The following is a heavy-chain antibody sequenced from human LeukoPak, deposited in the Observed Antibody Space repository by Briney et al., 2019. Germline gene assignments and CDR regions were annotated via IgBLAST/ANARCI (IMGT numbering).Heavy chain of an antibody. CDR1: GFTFSGYS. D-gene: IGHD6-6*01. V-gene: IGHV3-21*01. Sequence: GGSLRLSCAASGFTFSGYSMNWVRQAPGKGLEWVSSISSGSSSIFYAASVKGRFSISRENAKSSLYLQMNSLRAEDTAVYYCARDLTSSSTAYFQHWGQGTLVTVSS. CDR3: ARDLTSSSTAYFQH. J-gene: IGHJ1*01. CDR2: ISSGSSSI.